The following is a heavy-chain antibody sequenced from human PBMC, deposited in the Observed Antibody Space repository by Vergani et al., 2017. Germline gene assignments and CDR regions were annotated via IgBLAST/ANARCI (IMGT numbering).Heavy chain of an antibody. J-gene: IGHJ4*02. CDR2: ISSSGGGT. D-gene: IGHD6-6*01. V-gene: IGHV3-23*01. CDR1: GFSFSSYA. Sequence: EVQLLESGGGLVQPGGSLRLSCAASGFSFSSYAMTWVRQAPGKGLEWVSGISSSGGGTSYVDSVKGRFTISRDNSKNTLFLQMNSLRAEDTAVYYCANDLVSSTSSLYFDYWGQGTLVTVPS. CDR3: ANDLVSSTSSLYFDY.